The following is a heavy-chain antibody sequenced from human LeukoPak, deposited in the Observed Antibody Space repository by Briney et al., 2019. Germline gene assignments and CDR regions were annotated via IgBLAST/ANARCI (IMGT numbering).Heavy chain of an antibody. CDR3: ARAIAVAGTESHDY. CDR2: IWYDGSNK. V-gene: IGHV3-33*01. J-gene: IGHJ4*02. CDR1: GFTFSSYG. Sequence: GGSLRLSCAASGFTFSSYGMHWVRQAPGKGLEWVAVIWYDGSNKYYADSVKGRFTISRDNAKNSLYLQMNSLRAEDTAVYYCARAIAVAGTESHDYWGQGTLVTVSS. D-gene: IGHD6-19*01.